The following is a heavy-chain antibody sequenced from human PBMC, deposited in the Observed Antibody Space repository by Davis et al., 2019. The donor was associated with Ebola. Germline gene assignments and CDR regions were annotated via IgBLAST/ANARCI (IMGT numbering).Heavy chain of an antibody. CDR2: IYPGDSDT. D-gene: IGHD2-15*01. V-gene: IGHV5-51*01. Sequence: GESLKISCKGSGYSFTSYWIGWVRQMPGKGLEWMGIIYPGDSDTRYSPSFQGRFTISADKSISTAYLQWSSLKASDTAMYYCARRVVTATLAFDIWGQGTMVTVSS. J-gene: IGHJ3*02. CDR3: ARRVVTATLAFDI. CDR1: GYSFTSYW.